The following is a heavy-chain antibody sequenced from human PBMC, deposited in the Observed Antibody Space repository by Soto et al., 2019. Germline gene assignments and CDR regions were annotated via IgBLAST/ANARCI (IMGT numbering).Heavy chain of an antibody. J-gene: IGHJ6*02. Sequence: SETLSLTFTVSGGSISIGCYYWICIRQHPGKGLEWIGYIYYSGSTYYNPSLKSRVTISVDTSKNQFSLKLSSVTAADTAVYYCARIPFNWSGYHTTYYYYGMDVWGQGTTVTVSS. D-gene: IGHD3-3*01. V-gene: IGHV4-31*03. CDR3: ARIPFNWSGYHTTYYYYGMDV. CDR2: IYYSGST. CDR1: GGSISIGCYY.